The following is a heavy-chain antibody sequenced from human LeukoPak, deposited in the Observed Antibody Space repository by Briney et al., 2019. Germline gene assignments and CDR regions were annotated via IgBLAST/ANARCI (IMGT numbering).Heavy chain of an antibody. CDR1: GFTFSSYW. Sequence: GGSLRLSCAASGFTFSSYWMSWVRQAPGKGLEWVANTKQDGSEKYYVDSVKGRFTISRDNDKNSLYLQMNSLRAEDTAVYYCASGCSSTSCYRKGAFDYWGQGTLVTVSS. D-gene: IGHD2-2*02. J-gene: IGHJ4*02. CDR3: ASGCSSTSCYRKGAFDY. CDR2: TKQDGSEK. V-gene: IGHV3-7*01.